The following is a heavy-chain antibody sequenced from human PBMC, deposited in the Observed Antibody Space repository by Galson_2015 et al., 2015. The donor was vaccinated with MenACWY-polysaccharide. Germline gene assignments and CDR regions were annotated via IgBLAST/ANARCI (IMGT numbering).Heavy chain of an antibody. CDR2: ISSSDSTK. V-gene: IGHV3-48*03. Sequence: SLRLSCAASGFTFSSYEMNWVRQAPGKGLDWVSYISSSDSTKWYVDPVRGRFTISRDNAKNSLYLQMNSLRAEDTAVYYCSRDPRGMDAWGQGTTVTVSS. CDR1: GFTFSSYE. J-gene: IGHJ6*02. CDR3: SRDPRGMDA.